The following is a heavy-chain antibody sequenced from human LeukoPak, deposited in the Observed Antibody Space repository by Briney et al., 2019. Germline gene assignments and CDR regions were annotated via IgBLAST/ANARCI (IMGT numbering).Heavy chain of an antibody. CDR2: INHSGST. V-gene: IGHV4-34*01. D-gene: IGHD3-10*01. J-gene: IGHJ4*02. CDR3: ARRITMVRGV. CDR1: GGSFSGYY. Sequence: SETLSLTCAVYGGSFSGYYWSWIRQPPGKGLEWIGEINHSGSTNYNPSLKSRVTISVDTSKNQFSPKLSSVTAADTAVYYCARRITMVRGVWGQGTLVTVSS.